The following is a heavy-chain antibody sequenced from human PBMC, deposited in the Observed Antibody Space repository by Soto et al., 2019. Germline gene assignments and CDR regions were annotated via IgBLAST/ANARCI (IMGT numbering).Heavy chain of an antibody. CDR2: ISAYNGNT. J-gene: IGHJ3*02. CDR3: TTAPIKYYDSSGYYYSPAWDAFDI. D-gene: IGHD3-22*01. V-gene: IGHV1-18*01. CDR1: GYTFTSYG. Sequence: ASVKVSCKASGYTFTSYGISWVRQAPGQGLEWMGWISAYNGNTNYAQKLQGRVTMTTDTSTSTAYMELRSLKTEDTAVYYCTTAPIKYYDSSGYYYSPAWDAFDIWGQGTMVTVSS.